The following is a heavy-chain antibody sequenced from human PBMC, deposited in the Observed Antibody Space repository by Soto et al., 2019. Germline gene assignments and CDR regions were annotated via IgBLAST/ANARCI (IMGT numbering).Heavy chain of an antibody. D-gene: IGHD3-10*01. J-gene: IGHJ6*02. V-gene: IGHV4-4*02. Sequence: PSETLSLTCAVSGVSISSSNWWSWVRQPPGKGLEWIGEIYHSGSTNYNPSLKSRVTISVDKSKNQFSLKLSSVTAADTAVYYCARSYGSGSRNAQYYYYYYGMDVWGQGTTVT. CDR1: GVSISSSNW. CDR2: IYHSGST. CDR3: ARSYGSGSRNAQYYYYYYGMDV.